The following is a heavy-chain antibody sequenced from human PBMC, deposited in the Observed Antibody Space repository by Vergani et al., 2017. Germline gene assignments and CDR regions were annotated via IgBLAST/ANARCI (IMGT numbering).Heavy chain of an antibody. Sequence: QVQLVESGGGFVKPGGPLRLSCAPSGFTFRDYYMSWIRQAPGKGLEGVAYISSSGSTIYYADSVKSRFTISRDNAKNSLYLQMNSLRAEDTAVYYCVRDLRTGTPDYWGQGTLVTVSS. D-gene: IGHD1-1*01. CDR3: VRDLRTGTPDY. CDR1: GFTFRDYY. CDR2: ISSSGSTI. J-gene: IGHJ4*02. V-gene: IGHV3-11*01.